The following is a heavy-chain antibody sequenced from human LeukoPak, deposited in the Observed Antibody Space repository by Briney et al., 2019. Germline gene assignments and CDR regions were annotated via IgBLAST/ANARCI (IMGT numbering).Heavy chain of an antibody. Sequence: PSETLSLTCTVSGGSISSYYWSWIRQPPGKGLEWIGYIYYSGSTNYNPSLKSRVTISVDTSKNQFSLKLSSVTAADTAVYYCARSYGDYPHWYFDLWGRGTLVTVSS. D-gene: IGHD4-17*01. CDR1: GGSISSYY. J-gene: IGHJ2*01. CDR2: IYYSGST. V-gene: IGHV4-59*01. CDR3: ARSYGDYPHWYFDL.